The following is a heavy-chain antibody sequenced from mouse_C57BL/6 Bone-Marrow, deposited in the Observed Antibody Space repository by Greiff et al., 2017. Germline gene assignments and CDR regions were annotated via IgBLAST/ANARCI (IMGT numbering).Heavy chain of an antibody. D-gene: IGHD1-1*01. CDR1: GYTFTSYW. V-gene: IGHV1-69*01. J-gene: IGHJ1*03. CDR3: ARGGDYGSSYPWYFDV. CDR2: IDPSDSYP. Sequence: QVQLQQPGAELVMPGASVKLSCKASGYTFTSYWMHWVKQRPGQGLEWIGEIDPSDSYPNYNQKFKGKSTFTVDKSSSTAYMQLSSLTSEDSAGDYGARGGDYGSSYPWYFDVWGTGTTVTVSS.